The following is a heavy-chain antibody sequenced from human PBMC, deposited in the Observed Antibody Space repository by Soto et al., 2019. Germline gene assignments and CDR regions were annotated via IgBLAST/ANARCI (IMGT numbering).Heavy chain of an antibody. CDR2: IFSNDEK. CDR1: LFSLSNARMG. J-gene: IGHJ5*02. CDR3: ARILSRHSGYDPEFDP. Sequence: FGPTLVNPTETLTLTCTVSLFSLSNARMGVSWIRQPPGKALEWLAHIFSNDEKSYSTSLKSRLTISKDTSKSQVVLTMTNMDPVDTATYYCARILSRHSGYDPEFDPWGQGTLVTVSS. D-gene: IGHD5-12*01. V-gene: IGHV2-26*01.